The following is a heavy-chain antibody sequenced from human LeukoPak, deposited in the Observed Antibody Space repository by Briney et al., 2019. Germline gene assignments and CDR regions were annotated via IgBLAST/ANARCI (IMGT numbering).Heavy chain of an antibody. CDR1: GGSISSGGYY. Sequence: PSETLSLTCTVSGGSISSGGYYWSWIRQPPGKGLEWIGYIYHSGSTYYNPSLKSRVTISVDTSKNQFSLKLSSVTAADTAVYYCARPNRGESLDTFDMWGQGTMVTVSS. CDR3: ARPNRGESLDTFDM. V-gene: IGHV4-30-2*02. CDR2: IYHSGST. D-gene: IGHD3-10*01. J-gene: IGHJ3*02.